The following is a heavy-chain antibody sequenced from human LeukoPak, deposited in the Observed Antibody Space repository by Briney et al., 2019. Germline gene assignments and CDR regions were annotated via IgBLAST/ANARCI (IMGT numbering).Heavy chain of an antibody. Sequence: SETLSLTCTVSGGSISSYYWSWIRQPPGKGLEWIGYIYYSGSTNYNPSLKSRVTISVDTSKNQFSLKLSSVTAADAAVYHCARDRMVRGVIADAFDIWGQGTMVTVSS. D-gene: IGHD3-10*01. CDR1: GGSISSYY. CDR2: IYYSGST. J-gene: IGHJ3*02. V-gene: IGHV4-59*01. CDR3: ARDRMVRGVIADAFDI.